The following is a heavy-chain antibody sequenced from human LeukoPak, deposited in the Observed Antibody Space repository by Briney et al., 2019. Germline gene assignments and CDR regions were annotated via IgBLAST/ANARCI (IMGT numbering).Heavy chain of an antibody. CDR2: ISDSGGRT. J-gene: IGHJ4*02. V-gene: IGHV3-23*01. Sequence: GSLRLSCAASGFTFSNYAMSWVRQAPGKGLEWVSAISDSGGRTYYADSVKGRFSISRDNAKNSLYLQMNSLRAEDTAVYYCARDRGYDSSGYYTTRERNFDYWGQGTLVTVSS. CDR1: GFTFSNYA. D-gene: IGHD3-22*01. CDR3: ARDRGYDSSGYYTTRERNFDY.